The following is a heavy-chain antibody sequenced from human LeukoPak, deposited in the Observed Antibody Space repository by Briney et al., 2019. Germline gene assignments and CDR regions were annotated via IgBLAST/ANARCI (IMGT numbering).Heavy chain of an antibody. V-gene: IGHV1-24*01. Sequence: GASVKVSCKVSGYTLTELSMHWVRQAPGKGLEWMGGFDPEDGETIYAQKFQGRVTMTEDTSTDTAYMELSSLRSEDTAVYYCATGLGLWFGDKPTGYWGQGTLVTVSS. J-gene: IGHJ4*02. CDR2: FDPEDGET. CDR3: ATGLGLWFGDKPTGY. CDR1: GYTLTELS. D-gene: IGHD3-10*01.